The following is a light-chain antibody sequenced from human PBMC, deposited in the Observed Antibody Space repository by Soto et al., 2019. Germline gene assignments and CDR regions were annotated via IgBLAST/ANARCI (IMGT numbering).Light chain of an antibody. V-gene: IGKV3-20*01. CDR1: QTINSXD. Sequence: EIVLTQSPGTLSLSPGERATLSCRASQTINSXDLAWYQQRPGQAPRLLLYGASSRATGXPXXFTGSGSGTDFTLTIXXXEXEDFAVYYCQQYDTFGQGTKLEIK. CDR3: QQYDT. CDR2: GAS. J-gene: IGKJ2*01.